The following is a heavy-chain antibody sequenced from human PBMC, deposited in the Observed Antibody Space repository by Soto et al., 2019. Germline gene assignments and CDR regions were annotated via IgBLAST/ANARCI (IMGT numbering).Heavy chain of an antibody. D-gene: IGHD2-15*01. CDR2: ISYDGSNK. CDR1: VFTFGSYA. Sequence: PGGCLRLSCAAAVFTFGSYAMHWVRQAPGKGLEWVAVISYDGSNKYYADSVKGRFTISRDNSKNTLYLQMNSLRAEDTAVYYCARDYKPWMKGYCSGGSCQLDYWGQGTLVTVPQ. J-gene: IGHJ4*02. V-gene: IGHV3-30-3*01. CDR3: ARDYKPWMKGYCSGGSCQLDY.